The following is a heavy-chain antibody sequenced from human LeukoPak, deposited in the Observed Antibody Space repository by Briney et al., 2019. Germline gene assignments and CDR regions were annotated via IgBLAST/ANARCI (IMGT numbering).Heavy chain of an antibody. Sequence: ASVKVSCKASGYTFTTSGINWVRQAPGQGLEWLGWNSADNGITRYAQKFQGRVTLISDTSTNTAYMELRNLRSDDTAVYYCARVKQLWRDYYLDYWGQGTWSPSPQ. CDR2: NSADNGIT. CDR3: ARVKQLWRDYYLDY. V-gene: IGHV1-18*01. D-gene: IGHD5-18*01. J-gene: IGHJ4*02. CDR1: GYTFTTSG.